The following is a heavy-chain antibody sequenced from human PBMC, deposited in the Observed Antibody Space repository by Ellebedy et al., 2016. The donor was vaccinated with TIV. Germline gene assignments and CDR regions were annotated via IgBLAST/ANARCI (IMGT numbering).Heavy chain of an antibody. CDR3: ARDRGRYCSGGSCYSGWFDP. D-gene: IGHD2-15*01. J-gene: IGHJ5*02. CDR2: LNAGNGNT. V-gene: IGHV1-3*01. CDR1: GYTFTSYA. Sequence: ASVKVSCKASGYTFTSYAMHWVRQAPGQRLEWMGWLNAGNGNTKYSQKFQGRVTITRDTSASTAYMEVSSLRSEDTAVYYCARDRGRYCSGGSCYSGWFDPWGQGTLVTVSS.